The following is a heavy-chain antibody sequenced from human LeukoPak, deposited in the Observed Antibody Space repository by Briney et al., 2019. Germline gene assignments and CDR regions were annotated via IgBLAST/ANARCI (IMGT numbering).Heavy chain of an antibody. CDR1: GGSVSSYY. J-gene: IGHJ6*03. CDR2: IYTSGST. CDR3: ARVRGSSGSYEYYHYMDV. D-gene: IGHD1-26*01. V-gene: IGHV4-4*07. Sequence: SETLSLTCTFSGGSVSSYYWSWIRQPAGKGLEWIGRIYTSGSTNYNPSLKSRDTMSVDTSKKQFSLKLSSVTAADTAVYYCARVRGSSGSYEYYHYMDVWGKGTTVTISS.